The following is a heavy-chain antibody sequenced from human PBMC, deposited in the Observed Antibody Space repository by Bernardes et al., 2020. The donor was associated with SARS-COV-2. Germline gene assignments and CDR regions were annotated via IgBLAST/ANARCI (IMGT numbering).Heavy chain of an antibody. D-gene: IGHD1-7*01. CDR1: GGTFSSYA. V-gene: IGHV1-69*13. CDR2: IIPIFGTA. J-gene: IGHJ6*02. CDR3: ARNGWSTGTPTRYYGMDV. Sequence: SVKVSCKASGGTFSSYAISWVRQAPGQGLEWMGGIIPIFGTANYAQKFQGRVTITADESTSTAYMELSSLRSEDTAVYYCARNGWSTGTPTRYYGMDVWGQRTTVTVSS.